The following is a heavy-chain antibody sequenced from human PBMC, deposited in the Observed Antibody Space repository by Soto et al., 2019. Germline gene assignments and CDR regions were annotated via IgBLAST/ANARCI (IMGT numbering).Heavy chain of an antibody. J-gene: IGHJ3*02. CDR2: ISGSGGST. CDR1: GFTFSSYA. Sequence: GGSLRLSCAASGFTFSSYAMSWVRQAPGKGLDWVSAISGSGGSTYYADSVKGRFTISRDNSKNTLYLQMNSLRAEDTAVYYCASYRPWGGIAAAGSYDAFDIWGQGTMVTVSS. V-gene: IGHV3-23*01. D-gene: IGHD6-13*01. CDR3: ASYRPWGGIAAAGSYDAFDI.